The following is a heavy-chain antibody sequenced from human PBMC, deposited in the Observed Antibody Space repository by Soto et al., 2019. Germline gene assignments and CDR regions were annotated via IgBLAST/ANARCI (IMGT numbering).Heavy chain of an antibody. Sequence: PSETLSLTCAVSGGSISSGGYSWSWIRQPPGKGLEWIGSIYYSGSTYYNPSLKSQVTVSVDTSKNQFSLKLSSVTAADTAVYYCARHPSDFWFDPWGQGTLVTVSS. J-gene: IGHJ5*02. CDR2: IYYSGST. CDR1: GGSISSGGYS. D-gene: IGHD2-21*02. V-gene: IGHV4-39*01. CDR3: ARHPSDFWFDP.